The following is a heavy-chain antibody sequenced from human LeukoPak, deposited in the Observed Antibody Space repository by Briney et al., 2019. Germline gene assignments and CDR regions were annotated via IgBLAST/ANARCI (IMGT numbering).Heavy chain of an antibody. J-gene: IGHJ3*02. CDR3: ARPGDGYNLGGAFDI. D-gene: IGHD5-24*01. V-gene: IGHV5-51*01. CDR2: IYPGDSDT. CDR1: GDSFTTFW. Sequence: GESLKISCKASGDSFTTFWIGWVRQLSGKGLEWVGIIYPGDSDTRYSPSFQGQVTISADKSISTAYLQWSSLKASDTAMYYCARPGDGYNLGGAFDIWGQGTMVTVSS.